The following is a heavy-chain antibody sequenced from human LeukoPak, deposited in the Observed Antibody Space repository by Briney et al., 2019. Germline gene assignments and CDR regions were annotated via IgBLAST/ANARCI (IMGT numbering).Heavy chain of an antibody. V-gene: IGHV3-20*04. CDR1: AFTFDDYA. CDR3: ARVKGSGYRNSIDY. D-gene: IGHD3-3*01. J-gene: IGHJ4*02. CDR2: INWNGGST. Sequence: GGSLSLSCAASAFTFDDYAMNWVRPAPGKGLEWVSGINWNGGSTYYRDSVKGRFTISRDNAKNSLYLQMNSLRAEDTALYYCARVKGSGYRNSIDYWGQGTLVTVST.